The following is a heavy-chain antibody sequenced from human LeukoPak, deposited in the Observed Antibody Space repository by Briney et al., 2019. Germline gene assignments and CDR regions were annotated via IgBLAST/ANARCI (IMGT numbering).Heavy chain of an antibody. J-gene: IGHJ4*02. D-gene: IGHD6-13*01. CDR1: GFTFSNAY. V-gene: IGHV3-15*01. CDR3: STDAGYSSRWYNY. Sequence: PGGSLRLSCAASGFTFSNAYLTWVRQAPGKGLEWVGRIKSKIDGGTTDYAAPVKGRFTISRDDSRITLYLQMNSLKTEDTAVYYCSTDAGYSSRWYNYWGQGTLVTVSS. CDR2: IKSKIDGGTT.